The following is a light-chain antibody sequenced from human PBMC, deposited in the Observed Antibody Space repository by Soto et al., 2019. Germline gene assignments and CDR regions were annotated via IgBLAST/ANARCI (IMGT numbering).Light chain of an antibody. CDR1: QSVSSN. J-gene: IGKJ2*01. V-gene: IGKV3-15*01. CDR3: QQSYT. CDR2: GAS. Sequence: EIVMTQSPATLSVSPGERATLSCRASQSVSSNLAWYQQKPGQAPRLLIYGASTRATGIPARFSGSGSGTEFTLTISSLQSEDFAVYYCQQSYTFGQGPRWIS.